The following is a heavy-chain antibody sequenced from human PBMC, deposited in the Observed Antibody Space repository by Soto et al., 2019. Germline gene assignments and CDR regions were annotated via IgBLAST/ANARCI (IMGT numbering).Heavy chain of an antibody. CDR2: IIPIFGTA. CDR1: GGTFSSYA. CDR3: ASFNDYGDYYYYYYGMDV. Sequence: SVKVSCKASGGTFSSYAISWVRQAPGQGLEWMGGIIPIFGTANYAQKFQGRVTITADESTSTAYMELSSLRSEDTAVYYCASFNDYGDYYYYYYGMDVSGQGTTVTVSS. J-gene: IGHJ6*02. V-gene: IGHV1-69*13. D-gene: IGHD4-17*01.